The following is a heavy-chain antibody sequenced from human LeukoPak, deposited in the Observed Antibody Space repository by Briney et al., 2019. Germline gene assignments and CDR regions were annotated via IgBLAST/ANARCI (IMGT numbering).Heavy chain of an antibody. V-gene: IGHV3-23*01. Sequence: GGSLRLSCAASGFSFRSYAMNWVRQAPGKGLECFSVINGLGDGTYYADSVKGRFVIFRDNSKSTLYLQMNSLRAEDTAVFYCAKDRTNGMDVWGQGTTVTVSS. CDR2: INGLGDGT. CDR3: AKDRTNGMDV. J-gene: IGHJ6*02. CDR1: GFSFRSYA. D-gene: IGHD1-1*01.